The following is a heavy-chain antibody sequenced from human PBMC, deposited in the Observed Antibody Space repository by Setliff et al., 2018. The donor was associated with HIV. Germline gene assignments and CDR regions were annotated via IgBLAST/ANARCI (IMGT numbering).Heavy chain of an antibody. CDR1: GGSISSDSYY. J-gene: IGHJ3*02. CDR3: ARDNSVGSGWRLDAFDI. D-gene: IGHD6-19*01. Sequence: SETLSLTCTVSGGSISSDSYYWGWIRQPPGKGLEWIGSIYYSESTYYNPPLKSRVTISVDTSKNQFSLKLSSVTAADTAVYFCARDNSVGSGWRLDAFDIWGQGTMVTVSS. V-gene: IGHV4-39*07. CDR2: IYYSEST.